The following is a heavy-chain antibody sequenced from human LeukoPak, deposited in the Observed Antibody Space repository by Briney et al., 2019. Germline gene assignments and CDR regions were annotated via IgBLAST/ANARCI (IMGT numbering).Heavy chain of an antibody. V-gene: IGHV4-34*01. CDR3: ARGPPPYYYDSSGYNDY. D-gene: IGHD3-22*01. CDR1: GGSFSGYY. J-gene: IGHJ4*02. Sequence: SETLSLTCAVYGGSFSGYYWSWIRQPPGKGLEWIGEINHSGSTNYNPSLKSRVTISVDTSKNQFSLKLSSVTAADTAVYYCARGPPPYYYDSSGYNDYWGQGTLVAVSS. CDR2: INHSGST.